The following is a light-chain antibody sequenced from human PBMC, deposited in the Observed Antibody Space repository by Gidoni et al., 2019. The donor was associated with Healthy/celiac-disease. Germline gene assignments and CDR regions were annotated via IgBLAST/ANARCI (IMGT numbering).Light chain of an antibody. CDR2: EGI. Sequence: QSALTQPASVSGSPGQSITISCTGTSSDVGSYNLVSWYQQHPGKAPKLMISEGIKRPSGVSNRFSGSKPGNTASLTISGLQAEDDADYYCCSYAGSSALVFGGGTKLTVL. CDR1: SSDVGSYNL. J-gene: IGLJ3*02. V-gene: IGLV2-23*01. CDR3: CSYAGSSALV.